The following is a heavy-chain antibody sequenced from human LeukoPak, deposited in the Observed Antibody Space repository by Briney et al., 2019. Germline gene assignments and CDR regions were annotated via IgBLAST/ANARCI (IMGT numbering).Heavy chain of an antibody. V-gene: IGHV1-69*04. CDR3: ARDGGWLQTQNHYYYHGMDV. Sequence: ASVKVSCTASGGSFTSYGITWVRQAPGQGLEWRGRIISILDMSNYAQKFQGRVTIIADKSTRTAYVEVSSLRSEDTAMYYCARDGGWLQTQNHYYYHGMDVWGQGTTVTVSS. J-gene: IGHJ6*02. CDR1: GGSFTSYG. CDR2: IISILDMS. D-gene: IGHD5-24*01.